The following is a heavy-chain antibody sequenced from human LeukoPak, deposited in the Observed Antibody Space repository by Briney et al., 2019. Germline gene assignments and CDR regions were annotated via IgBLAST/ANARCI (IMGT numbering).Heavy chain of an antibody. CDR2: ISGSGGST. V-gene: IGHV3-23*01. Sequence: GSLRLSCAASGFTFSSYAMSWVRQAPGKGLEWVSAISGSGGSTYYADSVKGRFTISRDNSKNTLYLQMNSLRAEDTAVYYCAKVVSYYGSGMSDYWGQGTLVTVSS. D-gene: IGHD3-10*01. J-gene: IGHJ4*02. CDR1: GFTFSSYA. CDR3: AKVVSYYGSGMSDY.